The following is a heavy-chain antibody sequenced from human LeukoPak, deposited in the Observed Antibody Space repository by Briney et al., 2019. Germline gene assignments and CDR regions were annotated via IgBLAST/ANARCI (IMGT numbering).Heavy chain of an antibody. CDR3: AKNRGAGSHYYCHMNV. J-gene: IGHJ6*03. CDR2: ITSSSNNI. D-gene: IGHD1-26*01. Sequence: GGSLRLSCAASGFSFSSYSMNWVRQAPGKGLEWVSSITSSSNNIYYASSVRGRFTISRDNAKNSLYLQMNSLRVEDTAVYYCAKNRGAGSHYYCHMNVWGKGTTVTVSS. CDR1: GFSFSSYS. V-gene: IGHV3-21*04.